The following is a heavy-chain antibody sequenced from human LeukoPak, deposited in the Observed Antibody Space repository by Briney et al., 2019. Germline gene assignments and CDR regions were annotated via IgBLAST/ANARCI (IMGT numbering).Heavy chain of an antibody. V-gene: IGHV3-20*04. CDR2: INWNGGST. CDR3: ARDISSGWYFDY. Sequence: GGSLRLSCAASGFTFDDYGMSWVRQAPGKGLEWVSGINWNGGSTGFADSVKGRFTTSRDNAKNSLYLQMKSLRAEDTALYYCARDISSGWYFDYWGQGTLVTVSS. J-gene: IGHJ4*02. CDR1: GFTFDDYG. D-gene: IGHD6-19*01.